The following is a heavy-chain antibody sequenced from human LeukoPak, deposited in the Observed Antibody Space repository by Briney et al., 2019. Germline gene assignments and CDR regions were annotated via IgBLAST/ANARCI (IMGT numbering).Heavy chain of an antibody. CDR1: GFTFSSYE. V-gene: IGHV3-48*03. CDR2: ISSSGSTI. D-gene: IGHD3-10*01. CDR3: ARGHYYGSGSYFGFDY. Sequence: GGSLRLSCAASGFTFSSYEMNWVRQAPGKGLEWVSYISSSGSTIYYADSVKGRFTISRDNAKNSLYLQMNSLRAEDTAVYYCARGHYYGSGSYFGFDYWGQGTLVTVSS. J-gene: IGHJ4*02.